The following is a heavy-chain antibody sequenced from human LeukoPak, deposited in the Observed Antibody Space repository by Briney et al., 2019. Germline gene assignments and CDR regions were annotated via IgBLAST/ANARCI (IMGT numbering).Heavy chain of an antibody. Sequence: SETLSLTCTVSGGSIGSSSYYWGWIRQPPGKGLEWIGTIYYSGSTYYNLSLKSRVTISVDTSKNQFSLKLSSVTAADTAVYYCARRKGSGSSYYFDYWGQGTLVTVSS. CDR1: GGSIGSSSYY. D-gene: IGHD3-10*01. CDR3: ARRKGSGSSYYFDY. J-gene: IGHJ4*02. V-gene: IGHV4-39*01. CDR2: IYYSGST.